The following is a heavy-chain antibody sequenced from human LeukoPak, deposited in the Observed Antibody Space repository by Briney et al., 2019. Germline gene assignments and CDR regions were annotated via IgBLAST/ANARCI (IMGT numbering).Heavy chain of an antibody. CDR1: GFTFSDYY. V-gene: IGHV3-11*01. D-gene: IGHD6-19*01. CDR2: ISSSGSTI. CDR3: AKRGGSYSSGWYDDY. J-gene: IGHJ4*02. Sequence: GGSLRLSCAASGFTFSDYYMSWIRQAPGKGLEWVSYISSSGSTIYYADSVKRRFTISRDNSKNTLYLQMNSLRAEDTAVYYCAKRGGSYSSGWYDDYWGQGTLVTVSS.